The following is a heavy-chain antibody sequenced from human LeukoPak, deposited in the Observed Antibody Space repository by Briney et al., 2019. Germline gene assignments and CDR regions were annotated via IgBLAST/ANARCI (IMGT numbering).Heavy chain of an antibody. V-gene: IGHV4-30-4*07. CDR1: DDSISSGGYS. CDR2: IYDSGST. J-gene: IGHJ3*02. CDR3: AREGVDYDILTGYSYDAFDI. D-gene: IGHD3-9*01. Sequence: PSQTLSLTCTVSDDSISSGGYSWSWIRQPPGKGLEWIGYIYDSGSTYYNPSLKSRVTISVDTSKNQFSLKLSSVTAADTAVYYCAREGVDYDILTGYSYDAFDIWGQGTMVTVSS.